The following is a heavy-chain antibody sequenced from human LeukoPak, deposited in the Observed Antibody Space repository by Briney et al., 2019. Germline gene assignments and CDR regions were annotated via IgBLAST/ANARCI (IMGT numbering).Heavy chain of an antibody. CDR2: ITWNSGTI. V-gene: IGHV3-9*01. D-gene: IGHD6-19*01. Sequence: GGSLRLSCVASGFIFDDYAMHWVRQAPGKGLEWVSGITWNSGTIGYADSVKGRFTISRDNAKNSLYLQMNSLRAEDTALYYCAKDAVAGTRDYNWFDPWGQGILVTVSS. CDR3: AKDAVAGTRDYNWFDP. CDR1: GFIFDDYA. J-gene: IGHJ5*02.